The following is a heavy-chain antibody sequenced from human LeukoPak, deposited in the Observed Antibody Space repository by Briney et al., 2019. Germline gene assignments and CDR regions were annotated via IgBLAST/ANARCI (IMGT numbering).Heavy chain of an antibody. CDR3: ARSAFVIPLYFDY. CDR2: ISAYNGNT. J-gene: IGHJ4*02. D-gene: IGHD3-16*02. Sequence: ASVKVSCKASGYTFTSYYMHWVRQAPGQGLEWMGWISAYNGNTNYAQKLQGRVTMTTDTSTSTAYMELRSLRSDDTAVYYCARSAFVIPLYFDYWGQGTLVTVSS. CDR1: GYTFTSYY. V-gene: IGHV1-18*04.